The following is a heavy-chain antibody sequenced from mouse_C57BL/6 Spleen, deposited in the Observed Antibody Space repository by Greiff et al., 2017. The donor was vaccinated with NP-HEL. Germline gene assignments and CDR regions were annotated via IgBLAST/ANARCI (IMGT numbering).Heavy chain of an antibody. Sequence: VQLQQPGAELVKPGASVKLSCKASGYTFTSYWMQWVKQRPGQGLEWIGEIDPSDSYTNYNQKFKGKATLTVDTSSSTAYMQLSSLTSEDAAVYYCARGDYGSSLFDYWGQGTTLTVSS. CDR3: ARGDYGSSLFDY. CDR2: IDPSDSYT. CDR1: GYTFTSYW. V-gene: IGHV1-50*01. D-gene: IGHD1-1*01. J-gene: IGHJ2*01.